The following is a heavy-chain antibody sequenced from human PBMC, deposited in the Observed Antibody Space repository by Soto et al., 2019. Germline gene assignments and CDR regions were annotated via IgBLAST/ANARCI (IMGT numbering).Heavy chain of an antibody. CDR2: INPNSGGT. Sequence: QVQLVQSGAEVKKPGASVKVSCKASGYTFTGYYMHWVRQAPGQGLEWMGWINPNSGGTNYAQKFQGWVTMTRDTSIRTAYMELSRLRSDDTAVYYCAGSITIFGVVPGGGWFDPWGQGTLVTVYS. V-gene: IGHV1-2*04. CDR1: GYTFTGYY. J-gene: IGHJ5*02. CDR3: AGSITIFGVVPGGGWFDP. D-gene: IGHD3-3*01.